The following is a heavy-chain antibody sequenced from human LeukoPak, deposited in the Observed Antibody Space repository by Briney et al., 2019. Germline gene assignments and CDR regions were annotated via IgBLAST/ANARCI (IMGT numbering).Heavy chain of an antibody. CDR3: ARADYGDYLYYFDY. CDR2: ISAYNGNT. V-gene: IGHV1-18*01. Sequence: ASVKVSCKASGCTFTSYGISLVRQAPGQGLDWMGWISAYNGNTNYAQKLQGRRTMTTDTSTSTAYMELRSQRSDDTGVYYCARADYGDYLYYFDYWGQGTLVTVSP. J-gene: IGHJ4*02. D-gene: IGHD4-17*01. CDR1: GCTFTSYG.